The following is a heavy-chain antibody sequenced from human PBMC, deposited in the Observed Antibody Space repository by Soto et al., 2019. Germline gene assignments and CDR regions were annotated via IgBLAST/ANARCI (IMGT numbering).Heavy chain of an antibody. CDR2: IYYSGST. V-gene: IGHV4-39*01. J-gene: IGHJ6*02. Sequence: SETLSLTCTVSGGSISSSSYYWGWIRQPPGKGLEWIGSIYYSGSTYYNPSLKSRVTISVDTSKNQFSLKLSSVTAADTAVYHCARHGGYCSSTSCYTGGYYYYYGLDVWGQGTTVTVSS. CDR3: ARHGGYCSSTSCYTGGYYYYYGLDV. D-gene: IGHD2-2*02. CDR1: GGSISSSSYY.